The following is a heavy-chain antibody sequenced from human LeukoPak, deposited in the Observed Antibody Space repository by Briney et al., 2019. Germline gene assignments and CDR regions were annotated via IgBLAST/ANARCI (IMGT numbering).Heavy chain of an antibody. V-gene: IGHV4-34*01. CDR3: ARVNINNWHSCDY. J-gene: IGHJ4*02. CDR2: INHSGST. D-gene: IGHD1-1*01. Sequence: SETLSLTCAVYGGSFSGYYWSWLRQPPGKGLEWIGEINHSGSTNYNPSLESRVTISVDTSKNQFSLKLSSVTAADTAVYYCARVNINNWHSCDYWGQGTLVTVPS. CDR1: GGSFSGYY.